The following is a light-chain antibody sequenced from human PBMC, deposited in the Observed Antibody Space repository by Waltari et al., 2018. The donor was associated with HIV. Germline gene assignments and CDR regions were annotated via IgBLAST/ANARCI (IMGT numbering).Light chain of an antibody. Sequence: EIVMTQSTPTLSVSPGESATLSCRASQRLANNLACYRQKLGQAPRLLIYGASIRSTGVPARFSGSGSGTEFTLTISSLQSEDFAVYYCQLYNNWPPLYTFGQGTKLEIK. J-gene: IGKJ2*01. CDR3: QLYNNWPPLYT. CDR2: GAS. V-gene: IGKV3-15*01. CDR1: QRLANN.